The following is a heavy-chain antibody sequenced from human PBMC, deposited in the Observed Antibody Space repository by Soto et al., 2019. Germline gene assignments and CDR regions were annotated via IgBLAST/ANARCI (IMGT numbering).Heavy chain of an antibody. CDR1: GGSISSYY. CDR3: ARDHYYGSGTDYYYGMDV. CDR2: IYYSGST. D-gene: IGHD3-10*01. J-gene: IGHJ6*02. V-gene: IGHV4-59*01. Sequence: SETLSLTCTVSGGSISSYYWSWIRPPPGKGLEWIGYIYYSGSTNYNPSLKSRVTISVDTSKNQFSLKLSSVTAADTAVYYCARDHYYGSGTDYYYGMDVWGQGTTVTVSS.